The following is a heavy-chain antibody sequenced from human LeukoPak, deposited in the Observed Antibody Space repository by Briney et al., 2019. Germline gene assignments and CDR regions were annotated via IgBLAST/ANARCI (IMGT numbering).Heavy chain of an antibody. CDR2: IYYSGST. Sequence: PSETLSLTCTVSGGSISSGGYYWSWIRQHPGKGLEWIGYIYYSGSTYYNPSLKSRVTISVDTSKNQFSLKLSSVTAADTAVYYCASDYRYYYDSSGFQSVVWGQGTTVTVSS. CDR3: ASDYRYYYDSSGFQSVV. D-gene: IGHD3-22*01. CDR1: GGSISSGGYY. J-gene: IGHJ6*02. V-gene: IGHV4-30-4*08.